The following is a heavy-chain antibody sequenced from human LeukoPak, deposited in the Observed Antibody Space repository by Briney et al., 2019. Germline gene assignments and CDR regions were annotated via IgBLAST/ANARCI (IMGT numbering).Heavy chain of an antibody. CDR3: ARDRGDYDILTGYYYYYYMDV. CDR1: GGSFSGYY. J-gene: IGHJ6*03. Sequence: SETLSLTCAVYGGSFSGYYWSWIRQPPGKGLEWIGEINHSGSTNYNPSLKSRVTISVDTSKNQFSLKLSSVTAADTAVYYCARDRGDYDILTGYYYYYYMDVWGKGTTVTVSS. V-gene: IGHV4-34*01. CDR2: INHSGST. D-gene: IGHD3-9*01.